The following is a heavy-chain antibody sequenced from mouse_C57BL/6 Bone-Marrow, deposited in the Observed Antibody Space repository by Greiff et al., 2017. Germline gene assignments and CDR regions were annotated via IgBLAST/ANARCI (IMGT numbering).Heavy chain of an antibody. V-gene: IGHV1-64*01. Sequence: QVQLQQPGAELVKPGASVKLSCKASGYTFTSYWMHWVKQRPGQGLEWIGMIHPNSGSTNYNEKFKSKATLTVDKSSSTAYMQLSSLTSEDSAVYYCARRGLHPFGMDYWGQGTSVTVSS. CDR2: IHPNSGST. J-gene: IGHJ4*01. CDR1: GYTFTSYW. CDR3: ARRGLHPFGMDY. D-gene: IGHD2-2*01.